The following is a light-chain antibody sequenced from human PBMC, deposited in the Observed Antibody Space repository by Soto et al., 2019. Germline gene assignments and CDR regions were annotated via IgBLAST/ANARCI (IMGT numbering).Light chain of an antibody. CDR1: SSNIGSNY. Sequence: QSVLTQPPSASGTPGQRVTISCSGSSSNIGSNYVYWYQQLPGTAPKLLIYSNNQRPSGVPDRFSGSKSGTSASLAISGLRSEDEAEYYCAAWDDNLSGKWVFGGGTKLTVL. V-gene: IGLV1-47*02. J-gene: IGLJ3*02. CDR2: SNN. CDR3: AAWDDNLSGKWV.